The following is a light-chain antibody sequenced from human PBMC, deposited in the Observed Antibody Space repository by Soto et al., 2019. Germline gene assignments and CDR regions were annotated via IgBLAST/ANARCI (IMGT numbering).Light chain of an antibody. CDR1: SSDVGGYNF. J-gene: IGLJ1*01. V-gene: IGLV2-14*01. Sequence: QAVLTQPASVSGAPGQSITISCTGTSSDVGGYNFVSWYQQHTGKAPKLMLYDVSNRPSGVSNRFSGSKAGNPASLTISGLQAEDESDYFCSSYTPISLYVFGTGTKLTVL. CDR3: SSYTPISLYV. CDR2: DVS.